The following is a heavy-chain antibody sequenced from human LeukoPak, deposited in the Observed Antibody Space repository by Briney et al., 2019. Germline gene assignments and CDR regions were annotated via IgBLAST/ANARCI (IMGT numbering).Heavy chain of an antibody. CDR2: INAGNGNT. CDR3: AREPPGAAAGPGDGMDV. Sequence: VASVKVSCKASGYTFTSCAMHWVRQAPGQRLEWMGWINAGNGNTKYSQKFQGRVTITRDTSASTAYMELSSLRSEDTAVYYCAREPPGAAAGPGDGMDVWGQGTTVTVSS. CDR1: GYTFTSCA. V-gene: IGHV1-3*01. J-gene: IGHJ6*02. D-gene: IGHD6-13*01.